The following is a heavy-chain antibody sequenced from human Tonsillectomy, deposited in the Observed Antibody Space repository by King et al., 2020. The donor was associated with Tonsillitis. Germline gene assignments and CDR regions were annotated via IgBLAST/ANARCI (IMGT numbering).Heavy chain of an antibody. Sequence: QLQESGPGLVKPSETLSLTCTVSCGSISSYYWSCILQPPGKGLGWIGYIYHSGSTNYNPSLNSRCTISLDASKHQFSLNLRSVTAMDTAVYYCARAGGYGSGSQYWGQGTLVTVSS. CDR2: IYHSGST. CDR3: ARAGGYGSGSQY. V-gene: IGHV4-59*01. J-gene: IGHJ4*02. CDR1: CGSISSYY. D-gene: IGHD3-10*01.